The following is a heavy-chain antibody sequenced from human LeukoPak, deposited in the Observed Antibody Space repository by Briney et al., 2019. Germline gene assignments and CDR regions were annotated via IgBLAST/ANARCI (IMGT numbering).Heavy chain of an antibody. D-gene: IGHD3-10*01. J-gene: IGHJ4*02. CDR2: ISGSGDRT. CDR1: GFTFSSSA. Sequence: PGGSLRLSCAASGFTFSSSAMSWVRQAPGKGLEWVSTISGSGDRTYYADSVKGRFTISRDNSKNTLFLHMNSLRAEDTAVYSCAKGYYGSGSHGWFDYWGQGTLVTVSS. CDR3: AKGYYGSGSHGWFDY. V-gene: IGHV3-23*01.